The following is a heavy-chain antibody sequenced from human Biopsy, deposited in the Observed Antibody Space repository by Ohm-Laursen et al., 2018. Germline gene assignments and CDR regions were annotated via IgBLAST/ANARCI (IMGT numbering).Heavy chain of an antibody. CDR2: INPHTGVT. D-gene: IGHD5/OR15-5a*01. CDR1: GYDILDFH. CDR3: ARPSGGVSTIGFDP. J-gene: IGHJ5*02. V-gene: IGHV1-2*05. Sequence: GASVKVSCNASGYDILDFHIHWVRQVPGQGLEWIGHINPHTGVTKYAQKFLDRITMTGDTSISTAYMDLSRLTSADTGIYYCARPSGGVSTIGFDPWGQGTLVIVSS.